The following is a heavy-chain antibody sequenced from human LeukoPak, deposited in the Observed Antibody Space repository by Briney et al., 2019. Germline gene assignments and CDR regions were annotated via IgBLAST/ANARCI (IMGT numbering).Heavy chain of an antibody. Sequence: GGSLRLSCAASGFTFSSYAMSWVRQAPGKGLEWVAAICGSGGSTYYADSVKGRFTISRDNSKNTLYLQMNSLRAEDTAVYYCAKDVRIPVAGPFDYWGQGTLVTVSS. D-gene: IGHD6-19*01. CDR1: GFTFSSYA. V-gene: IGHV3-23*01. J-gene: IGHJ4*02. CDR3: AKDVRIPVAGPFDY. CDR2: ICGSGGST.